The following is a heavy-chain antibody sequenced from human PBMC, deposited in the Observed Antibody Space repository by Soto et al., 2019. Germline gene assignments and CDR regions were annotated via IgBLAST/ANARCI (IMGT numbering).Heavy chain of an antibody. CDR2: MNPNSGNT. J-gene: IGHJ6*02. V-gene: IGHV1-8*01. CDR3: ARVGGIVVVPAYYYYYGMDV. CDR1: GYTFTSYD. Sequence: QVQLVQSGAEVKKPGASVKVSCKASGYTFTSYDINWVRQATGQGLEWMGWMNPNSGNTGYAQKFQGRVTMTRNTSISTAYMELSSLRAEDTAVYYCARVGGIVVVPAYYYYYGMDVWGQGTTVTVSS. D-gene: IGHD2-2*01.